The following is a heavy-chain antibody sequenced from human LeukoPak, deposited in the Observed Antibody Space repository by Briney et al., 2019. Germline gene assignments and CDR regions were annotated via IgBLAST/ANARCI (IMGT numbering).Heavy chain of an antibody. D-gene: IGHD3-10*01. CDR2: IYYSGST. CDR1: GGSISSSSYY. V-gene: IGHV4-39*07. Sequence: SETLSLTCTVSGGSISSSSYYWGWIRQPPGKGLEWIGSIYYSGSTYYNPSLKSRVTISVDTSKNQFSLKLSSVTAADTAVYYCAITYYYGSGSYLFPDYWGQGTLVTVSS. CDR3: AITYYYGSGSYLFPDY. J-gene: IGHJ4*02.